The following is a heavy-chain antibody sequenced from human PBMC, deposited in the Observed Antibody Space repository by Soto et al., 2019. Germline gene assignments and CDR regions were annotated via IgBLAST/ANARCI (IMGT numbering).Heavy chain of an antibody. CDR3: ARDRYYDFWSGPMGWLRTEPGWFDP. V-gene: IGHV3-53*01. Sequence: PGWSLRLSCSASVFTVSSNYMSWFRQAPGKGLEWVSAIYSGGSTYYADSVKGRFTISRDNSKNTLYLQMNSLRAEDTAVYYCARDRYYDFWSGPMGWLRTEPGWFDPWGQGTLVTVSS. D-gene: IGHD3-3*01. J-gene: IGHJ5*02. CDR2: IYSGGST. CDR1: VFTVSSNY.